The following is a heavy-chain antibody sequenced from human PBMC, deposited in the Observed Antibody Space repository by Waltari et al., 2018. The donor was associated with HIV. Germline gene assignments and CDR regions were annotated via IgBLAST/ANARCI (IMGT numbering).Heavy chain of an antibody. CDR2: IYWDNDK. V-gene: IGHV2-5*02. CDR3: AHRLSNYGYFDY. D-gene: IGHD4-4*01. J-gene: IGHJ4*02. CDR1: GFSLITSGVS. Sequence: QITLKESGPTLVKPTQTLTLTCSFSGFSLITSGVSVGWIRQPPGKALEWLALIYWDNDKSYSPSLKSRITITKDTSKNQVVLTMTNMDPVDTATYYCAHRLSNYGYFDYWGQGTLVTVSS.